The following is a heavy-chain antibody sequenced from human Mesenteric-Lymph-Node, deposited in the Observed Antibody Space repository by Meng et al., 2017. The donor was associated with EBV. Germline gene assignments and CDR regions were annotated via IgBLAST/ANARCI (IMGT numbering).Heavy chain of an antibody. D-gene: IGHD1-1*01. V-gene: IGHV4-34*01. CDR3: SRERLATTPGDY. CDR1: VASVSGYN. CDR2: LNMSGTT. J-gene: IGHJ4*02. Sequence: QVYLHQCARSLVKPSGTLALTLPVYVASVSGYNWSWIRHPPGEGTDWIVDLNMSGTTNYNPSLMSRVTFSVDTSKNQSSLPLTSVTAADPGVYYCSRERLATTPGDYWGQGILVTVSS.